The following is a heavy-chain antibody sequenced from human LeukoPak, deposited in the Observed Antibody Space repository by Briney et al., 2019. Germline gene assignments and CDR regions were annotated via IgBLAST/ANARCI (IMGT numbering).Heavy chain of an antibody. Sequence: SETLSLSCTVSGVSISSTSYYWGWIRQPPGKGLEWIASIYYSGSTYYNPSLKSRVTISVDTSKNQFSLKLSSVTAADTAVYYCARRNYDYVWGGIDYWGQGTLVTVSS. CDR2: IYYSGST. CDR3: ARRNYDYVWGGIDY. D-gene: IGHD3-16*01. J-gene: IGHJ4*02. CDR1: GVSISSTSYY. V-gene: IGHV4-39*01.